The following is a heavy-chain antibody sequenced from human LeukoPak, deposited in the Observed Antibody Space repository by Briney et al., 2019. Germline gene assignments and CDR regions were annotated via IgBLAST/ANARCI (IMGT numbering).Heavy chain of an antibody. D-gene: IGHD6-19*01. CDR3: ARGGDSRGWTHNWFDP. J-gene: IGHJ5*02. Sequence: GESLKISCKGSGYTFTSYWIGWVRQMPGKGLEWMGIIYPGDSNTRYSSPFQGQVTISADKSISTAYLQWSSLKASDTAMYYCARGGDSRGWTHNWFDPWGQGTLVTVSS. CDR1: GYTFTSYW. V-gene: IGHV5-51*01. CDR2: IYPGDSNT.